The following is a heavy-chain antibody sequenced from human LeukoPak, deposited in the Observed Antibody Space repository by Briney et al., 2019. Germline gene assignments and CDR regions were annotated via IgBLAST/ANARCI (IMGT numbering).Heavy chain of an antibody. CDR1: GFTFSGYA. V-gene: IGHV3-30-3*01. D-gene: IGHD2-2*01. Sequence: GRSLRLSCAASGFTFSGYAMHWVRQAPGKGLEWVAVISYDGSNKYYADSVKGRFTISRDNSKNTLYLQMNSLRAEDTAVYYCARSHCSSTSCYPSFGYFDYWGQGTLVTVSS. CDR3: ARSHCSSTSCYPSFGYFDY. CDR2: ISYDGSNK. J-gene: IGHJ4*02.